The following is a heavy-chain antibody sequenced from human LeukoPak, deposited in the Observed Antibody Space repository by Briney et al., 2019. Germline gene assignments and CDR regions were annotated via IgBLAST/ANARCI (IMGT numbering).Heavy chain of an antibody. CDR3: ASLWVVTAIPFDY. J-gene: IGHJ4*02. CDR1: GFTFSSYS. CDR2: ISGSGGST. Sequence: GGSLRLSCAASGFTFSSYSMNWVRQAPGKGLEWVSAISGSGGSTYYADSVKGRFTISRDNSKNTLYLQMNSLRAEDTAVYYCASLWVVTAIPFDYWGQGTLVTVSS. D-gene: IGHD2-21*02. V-gene: IGHV3-23*01.